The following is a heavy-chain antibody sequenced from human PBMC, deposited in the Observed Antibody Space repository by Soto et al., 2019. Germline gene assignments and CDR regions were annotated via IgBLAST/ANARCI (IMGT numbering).Heavy chain of an antibody. CDR3: AHRSRGYAYYFDQ. CDR2: IFWDDDK. CDR1: GFSLSTRGVG. J-gene: IGHJ4*02. Sequence: QITLKESGPTLVKPTQTLTLTCSFSGFSLSTRGVGVGWIRQPPGKALEWLALIFWDDDKWYSPSLRSRLTITEDTPKNQVVLTMTNMAPVDAATYSCAHRSRGYAYYFDQWGQGTLVTVSS. V-gene: IGHV2-5*02. D-gene: IGHD5-12*01.